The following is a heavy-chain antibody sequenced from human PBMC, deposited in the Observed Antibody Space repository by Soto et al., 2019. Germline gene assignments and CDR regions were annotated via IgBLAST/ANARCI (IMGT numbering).Heavy chain of an antibody. J-gene: IGHJ5*02. V-gene: IGHV4-30-2*01. CDR1: GGSISSGGYS. Sequence: SETLSLTCAVSGGSISSGGYSWSWIRQPPGKGLEWIGYIYHSGSTYYSPSLKSRVTISVDRSKNQFSLKLSSVTAADTAVYYCSVAAAGNWLDPWGQGTLVTVSS. D-gene: IGHD6-13*01. CDR2: IYHSGST. CDR3: SVAAAGNWLDP.